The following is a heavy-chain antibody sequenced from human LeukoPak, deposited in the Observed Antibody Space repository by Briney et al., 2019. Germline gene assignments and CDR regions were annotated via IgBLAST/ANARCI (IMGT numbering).Heavy chain of an antibody. V-gene: IGHV1-69*04. J-gene: IGHJ3*02. D-gene: IGHD6-19*01. CDR3: ARGREWLAGVAFDI. CDR2: IIPILGIA. Sequence: SVKVCCKASGGTFSSYAISWVRQAPGQGLEWMGRIIPILGIANYAQKFQGRVTITADKSTSTAYMELSSLRSEDTAVYYCARGREWLAGVAFDIWGQGTMVTVSS. CDR1: GGTFSSYA.